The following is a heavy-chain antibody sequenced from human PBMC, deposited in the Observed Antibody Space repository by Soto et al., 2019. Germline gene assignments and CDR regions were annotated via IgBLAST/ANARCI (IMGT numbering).Heavy chain of an antibody. CDR2: ISGSGGSR. CDR3: EKGGAFYYDLNWFDP. CDR1: GFIFSDYA. Sequence: GGSLRLSCAASGFIFSDYAMNWVRQAPGKGLEWVSTISGSGGSRYYADSVRGRFTISRDNPQNTLYLQLNSLRSDDTAVYYCEKGGAFYYDLNWFDPWGEGTPVTVSS. J-gene: IGHJ5*02. D-gene: IGHD3-22*01. V-gene: IGHV3-23*01.